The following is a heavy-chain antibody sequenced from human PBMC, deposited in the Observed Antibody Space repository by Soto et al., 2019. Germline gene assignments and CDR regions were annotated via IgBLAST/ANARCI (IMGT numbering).Heavy chain of an antibody. V-gene: IGHV4-30-4*01. J-gene: IGHJ6*02. CDR2: IYYSGST. CDR3: XXXIXGGSDFWSGYYRGYYYYGMDV. CDR1: GGSISSGDYY. Sequence: QVQLQESGPGLVKPSQTLSLTCTVSGGSISSGDYYWSWIRQPPGKGLEWIGYIYYSGSTYYNPSLKGRATISVATYQHXSXXXXXXXXXXXXXXXXXXXXIXGGSDFWSGYYRGYYYYGMDVWGQGTTVTVSS. D-gene: IGHD3-3*01.